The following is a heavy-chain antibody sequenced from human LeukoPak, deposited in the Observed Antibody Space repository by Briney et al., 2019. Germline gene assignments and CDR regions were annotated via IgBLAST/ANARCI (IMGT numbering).Heavy chain of an antibody. CDR3: ARHQYPEFGGVIVSPFDY. J-gene: IGHJ4*02. V-gene: IGHV4-39*01. Sequence: SETLSLTCTVSGGSISSSSYYWGWIRQPPGKGLEWIGSIYYSGSTSYNPSLKSRISISVDTSNNQFSLKLSSVTAEHRAVYYCARHQYPEFGGVIVSPFDYWGQGTLVTVSS. D-gene: IGHD3-16*02. CDR1: GGSISSSSYY. CDR2: IYYSGST.